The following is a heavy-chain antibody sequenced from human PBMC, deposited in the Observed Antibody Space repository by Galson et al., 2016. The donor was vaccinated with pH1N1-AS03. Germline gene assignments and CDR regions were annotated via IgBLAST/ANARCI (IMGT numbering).Heavy chain of an antibody. V-gene: IGHV3-23*01. CDR2: ISSTGSNT. D-gene: IGHD6-19*01. Sequence: SLRLSCAVSGFTFSTYAMTWVRQAPGRGLEWVSSISSTGSNTFYADSVMGRFTISRDNSKNTLYLQMNSLRAEDTAVFYCAKYTIDWYVDYWGQGTLVTVSS. CDR3: AKYTIDWYVDY. J-gene: IGHJ4*02. CDR1: GFTFSTYA.